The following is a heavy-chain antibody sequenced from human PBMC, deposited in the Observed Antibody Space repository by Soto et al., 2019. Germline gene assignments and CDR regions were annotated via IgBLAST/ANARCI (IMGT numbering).Heavy chain of an antibody. Sequence: QVQLQESGPGLVKPSGTLSLTCAVSGGSISSSNWWSWVRQPPGKGLEWIGEIYHSGSTNYNPSLKGRGTLSVDKSKNQSSLKLSSVTAAAPAVYYCARQYYDILTGYLILRSWFDPWGQGTLVTVSS. D-gene: IGHD3-9*01. V-gene: IGHV4-4*02. CDR1: GGSISSSNW. CDR3: ARQYYDILTGYLILRSWFDP. CDR2: IYHSGST. J-gene: IGHJ5*02.